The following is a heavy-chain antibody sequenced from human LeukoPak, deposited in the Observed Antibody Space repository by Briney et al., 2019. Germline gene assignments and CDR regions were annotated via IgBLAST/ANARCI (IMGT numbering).Heavy chain of an antibody. CDR3: AKMNVLTGYYTPNFDF. CDR2: VSGSGGST. D-gene: IGHD3-9*01. Sequence: GGSLGLSCAASGFTFSSYAMSWVRQAPRKGLEWVSVVSGSGGSTDYADSVKGRFTISRDNSKNTLYLQMSSLSAEDTAVYYCAKMNVLTGYYTPNFDFWGQGTLVTVSS. V-gene: IGHV3-23*01. J-gene: IGHJ4*02. CDR1: GFTFSSYA.